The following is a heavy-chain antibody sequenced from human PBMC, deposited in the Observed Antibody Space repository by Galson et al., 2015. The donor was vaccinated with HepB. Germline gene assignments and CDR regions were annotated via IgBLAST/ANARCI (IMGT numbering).Heavy chain of an antibody. CDR1: GFTFSDSA. V-gene: IGHV3-73*01. D-gene: IGHD4-23*01. CDR3: TRLGESQGVATVSYDY. CDR2: IRSKSNNYAT. Sequence: SLRLSCAASGFTFSDSAVHWVRQASGKGLEWVARIRSKSNNYATAYAVSVKGRFTISRDDSQNTAYLQMNSLKTEDTAVYFCTRLGESQGVATVSYDYWGQGTLVTVSS. J-gene: IGHJ4*02.